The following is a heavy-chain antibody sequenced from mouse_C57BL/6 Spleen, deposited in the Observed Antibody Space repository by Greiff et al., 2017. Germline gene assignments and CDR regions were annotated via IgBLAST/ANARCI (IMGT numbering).Heavy chain of an antibody. Sequence: EVKLQESGGGLVQPGGSMKLSCAASGFTFSDAWMDWVRQSPEKGLEWVAEISNKANNHATYYAESVKGRFTISRDDSKSSVYLQMNNFRAEDADIYYCTRRSRGGYFDYWGQGTTLTVSS. CDR1: GFTFSDAW. CDR3: TRRSRGGYFDY. CDR2: ISNKANNHAT. J-gene: IGHJ2*01. V-gene: IGHV6-6*01. D-gene: IGHD1-3*01.